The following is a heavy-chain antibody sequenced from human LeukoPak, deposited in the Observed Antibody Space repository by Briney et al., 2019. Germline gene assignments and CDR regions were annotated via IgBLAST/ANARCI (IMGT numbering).Heavy chain of an antibody. CDR3: AKDTAVILTAPFDS. V-gene: IGHV3-23*01. J-gene: IGHJ4*02. Sequence: GSLRLSCAASGFTFSSYAMSWVRQAPGKGLEWVSAISGSGGSTYYADSVKGRFTISRDNSNNRLYLQMNSVRAEDTAMYFCAKDTAVILTAPFDSWGQGTLVTVSS. CDR1: GFTFSSYA. D-gene: IGHD2-21*01. CDR2: ISGSGGST.